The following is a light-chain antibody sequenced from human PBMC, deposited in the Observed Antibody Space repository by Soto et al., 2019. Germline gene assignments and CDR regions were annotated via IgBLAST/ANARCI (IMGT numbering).Light chain of an antibody. Sequence: QSALTQPASVSGSPGQSITISCTGTSSDVGGYNYVSWYQQHPGKAPKLMIYDVSNRPSGVSNRFSGSKSGNTASLTISGLQAEDEADYYCSSYTSSSTLVVFGTGTKLTVI. CDR3: SSYTSSSTLVV. CDR2: DVS. V-gene: IGLV2-14*01. CDR1: SSDVGGYNY. J-gene: IGLJ1*01.